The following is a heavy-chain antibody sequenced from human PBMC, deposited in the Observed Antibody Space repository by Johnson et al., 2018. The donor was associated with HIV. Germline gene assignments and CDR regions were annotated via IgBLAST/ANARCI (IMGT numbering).Heavy chain of an antibody. V-gene: IGHV3-23*04. Sequence: VQLVESGGGLVQPGGSLRLSCAASGFTFSRYAMSWVRQTPGKGLEWVSVIGSSDDSTYYADSVKGRFTISRDNSKNTLSLQLNSLRAEDTAVDYCAKGRSGSSYDALDAWGQGTMVTVSS. CDR3: AKGRSGSSYDALDA. J-gene: IGHJ3*01. D-gene: IGHD6-6*01. CDR2: IGSSDDST. CDR1: GFTFSRYA.